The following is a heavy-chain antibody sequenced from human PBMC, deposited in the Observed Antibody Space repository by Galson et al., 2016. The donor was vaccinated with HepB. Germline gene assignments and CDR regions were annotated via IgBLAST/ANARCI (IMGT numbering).Heavy chain of an antibody. CDR2: ISSSSSYI. J-gene: IGHJ4*02. D-gene: IGHD5-18*01. CDR3: ARDRGIQLWSRDGFDY. Sequence: SLRLSCAASGFTFSTYSMSWVRQVPGKGLEWVSSISSSSSYIYYGDSLKGRFTISRDNAKNSLYLQMNSLRAEDTAVYYCARDRGIQLWSRDGFDYWGQGTLVTVSS. CDR1: GFTFSTYS. V-gene: IGHV3-21*01.